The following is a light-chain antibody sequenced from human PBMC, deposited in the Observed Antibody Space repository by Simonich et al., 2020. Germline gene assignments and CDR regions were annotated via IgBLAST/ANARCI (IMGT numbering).Light chain of an antibody. Sequence: QSVLTQPPSASGTPGQRVTISCSGSSSNIGSNYVYWYQQLPGTAPKLLIYRNNQRPAGVTDRFSGSKSGTSASLAISGLQSEDEADYYCAAWDDSLNGPVFGGGTKLTVL. CDR1: SSNIGSNY. CDR2: RNN. J-gene: IGLJ3*02. CDR3: AAWDDSLNGPV. V-gene: IGLV1-47*01.